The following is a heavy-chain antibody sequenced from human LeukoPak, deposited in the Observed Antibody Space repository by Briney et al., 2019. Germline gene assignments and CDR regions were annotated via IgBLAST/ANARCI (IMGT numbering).Heavy chain of an antibody. J-gene: IGHJ2*01. CDR1: GGSFSDYY. Sequence: SETLSLTRAVYGGSFSDYYWSWIRQPPGKGLEWIGEINHSGSTNYNPSLKSRVTISVDTSKNQFSLKLSSVTAADTAVYYCARGDILTGYYGNWYFDLWGRGTLVTVSS. V-gene: IGHV4-34*01. CDR3: ARGDILTGYYGNWYFDL. CDR2: INHSGST. D-gene: IGHD3-9*01.